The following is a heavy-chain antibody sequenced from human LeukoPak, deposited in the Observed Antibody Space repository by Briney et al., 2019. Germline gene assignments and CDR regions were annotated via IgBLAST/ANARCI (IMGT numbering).Heavy chain of an antibody. J-gene: IGHJ4*02. V-gene: IGHV3-7*01. CDR2: IKQDGSEK. Sequence: GGSLRLSCAASGSTFSSSWMSWVRQAPGKGLEWVANIKQDGSEKYYVDSVKGRFTISRDNAKNSLYLQMNSLRAEDTAVYYCARVGESDWGQGTLVTVSS. CDR3: ARVGESD. CDR1: GSTFSSSW. D-gene: IGHD3-16*01.